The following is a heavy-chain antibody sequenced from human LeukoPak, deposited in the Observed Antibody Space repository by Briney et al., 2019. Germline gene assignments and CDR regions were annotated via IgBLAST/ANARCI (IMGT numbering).Heavy chain of an antibody. D-gene: IGHD3-22*01. J-gene: IGHJ3*02. CDR3: ARNYYYDSSGYYWRCAFDI. Sequence: GGSLRLSCAASGFTFSSYSMNWVRQAPGKGLEWVSSISSSSSYIYYADSVKGRFTISRDNAKNSLYLQMNSLRAEDTAVYYCARNYYYDSSGYYWRCAFDIWGQGTMVTVSS. CDR2: ISSSSSYI. CDR1: GFTFSSYS. V-gene: IGHV3-21*01.